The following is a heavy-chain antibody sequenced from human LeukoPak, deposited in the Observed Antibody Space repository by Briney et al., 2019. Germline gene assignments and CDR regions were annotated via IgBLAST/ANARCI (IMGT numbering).Heavy chain of an antibody. CDR3: AKDLGITIFGVVIPPEYYFDY. CDR2: IYDGGTT. J-gene: IGHJ4*02. Sequence: GGSLRLSCAASGFTVSSKFMSWVRQAPGKGLEWVSVIYDGGTTYYADSVKGRFTISGDNSKNMLFLQMNSLRAEDTAVYYCAKDLGITIFGVVIPPEYYFDYWGQGTLVTVSS. D-gene: IGHD3-3*01. CDR1: GFTVSSKF. V-gene: IGHV3-66*01.